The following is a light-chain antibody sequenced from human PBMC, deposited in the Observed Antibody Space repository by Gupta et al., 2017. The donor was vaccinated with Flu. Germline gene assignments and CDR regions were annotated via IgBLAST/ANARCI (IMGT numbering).Light chain of an antibody. Sequence: GQTASITWWGTKIGSKSVNWYQQKPGQAPVLVVYDDFDRPSGVPERFSGANSGNTATLTISRVDAGDEADYYCQVWDSGSDLVLFGAGTKLTVL. CDR1: KIGSKS. J-gene: IGLJ2*01. CDR2: DDF. V-gene: IGLV3-21*02. CDR3: QVWDSGSDLVL.